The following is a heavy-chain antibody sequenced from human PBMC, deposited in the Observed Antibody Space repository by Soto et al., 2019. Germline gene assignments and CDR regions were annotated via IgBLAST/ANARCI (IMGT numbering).Heavy chain of an antibody. CDR3: AGGDSSGYYSDAFDI. CDR2: ISYDGSNK. D-gene: IGHD3-22*01. V-gene: IGHV3-30-3*01. CDR1: GFTFSSYA. J-gene: IGHJ3*02. Sequence: GGSLRLSCAASGFTFSSYAMHWVRQAPGKGLEWVAVISYDGSNKYYADSVKGRFTISRDNSKNTLYLQMNSLRAEDTAVYYCAGGDSSGYYSDAFDIWGQGTMVTVS.